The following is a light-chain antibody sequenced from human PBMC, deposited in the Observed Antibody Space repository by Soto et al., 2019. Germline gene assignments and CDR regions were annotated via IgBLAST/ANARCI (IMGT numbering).Light chain of an antibody. CDR1: QGIRNS. J-gene: IGKJ4*01. V-gene: IGKV1-27*01. CDR2: TAS. CDR3: QKYNGAPLT. Sequence: DIQMTQSPSSLSASVGDRVTITCRASQGIRNSLGWYQQKPGKVPKLLIYTASTLQSGVPSRFSGSGSGTDFTLTISSLQLEDVATYYCQKYNGAPLTFGGGTKVEIK.